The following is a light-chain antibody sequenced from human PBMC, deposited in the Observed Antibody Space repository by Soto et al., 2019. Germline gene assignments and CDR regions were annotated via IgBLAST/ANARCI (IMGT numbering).Light chain of an antibody. J-gene: IGKJ1*01. CDR1: LSVSVY. Sequence: VVFTQSPATLSLSPGERATLSCRTSLSVSVYLDWYQQKPGQAPRLLIYGAYNRATGIPDRFSGSGSGTDFTLTISRLEPEDSAVYYYQQYGSPGTFGQGTKVDIK. CDR2: GAY. V-gene: IGKV3-20*01. CDR3: QQYGSPGT.